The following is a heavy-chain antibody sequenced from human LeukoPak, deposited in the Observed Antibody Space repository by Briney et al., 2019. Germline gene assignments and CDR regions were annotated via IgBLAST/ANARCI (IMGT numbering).Heavy chain of an antibody. D-gene: IGHD6-19*01. V-gene: IGHV1-8*01. Sequence: ASVKVSCKASGYTCTSYDINWVRQATGQGLEWMGGMNPNSGNTGYAQKFQGRVTMTRNTSISTAYMELSSLRSEDTAVYYCARGPYGAVAGTFGDLDYWGQGTLVTVSS. J-gene: IGHJ4*02. CDR3: ARGPYGAVAGTFGDLDY. CDR1: GYTCTSYD. CDR2: MNPNSGNT.